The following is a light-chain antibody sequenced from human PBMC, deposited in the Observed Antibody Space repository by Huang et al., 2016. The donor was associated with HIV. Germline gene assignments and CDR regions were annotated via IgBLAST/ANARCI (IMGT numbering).Light chain of an antibody. V-gene: IGKV3-15*01. CDR3: QHYRYWPYT. Sequence: EIVMTQSPATLSLSPGERATLSCRASQSVGDNLAWYQQPPGRAPSLLIYGVSTRATGVPDRFSGSGSGTEFTLTITSLQSEDFVVYYCQHYRYWPYTFGQGTRLEI. CDR2: GVS. CDR1: QSVGDN. J-gene: IGKJ2*01.